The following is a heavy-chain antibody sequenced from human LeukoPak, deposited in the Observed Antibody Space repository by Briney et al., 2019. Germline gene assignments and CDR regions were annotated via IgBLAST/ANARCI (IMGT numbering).Heavy chain of an antibody. D-gene: IGHD3-10*01. CDR3: ARVGRWFGELVGYYYYYGMDV. J-gene: IGHJ6*04. V-gene: IGHV4-34*01. CDR2: INHSGST. Sequence: SETLSLTCAVYGGSFSGYYWSWIRQPPGKGLESIGEINHSGSTNYNPSLKSRVTISVDTSKNQFSLKLSSVTAADTAVYYCARVGRWFGELVGYYYYYGMDVWGKGTTVTVSS. CDR1: GGSFSGYY.